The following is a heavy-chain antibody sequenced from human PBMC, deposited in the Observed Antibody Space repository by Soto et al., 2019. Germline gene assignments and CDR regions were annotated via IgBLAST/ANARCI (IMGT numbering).Heavy chain of an antibody. J-gene: IGHJ4*02. CDR1: GFTFSSYS. V-gene: IGHV3-21*01. D-gene: IGHD5-18*01. CDR3: ARPLTAMVDILDY. CDR2: ISSSSSYI. Sequence: KPGGSLRLSCAASGFTFSSYSMNGVRQAPGKGLEWVSSISSSSSYIYYADSVKGRFTISRDNAKNSLYLQMNSLRAEDTAVYYCARPLTAMVDILDYWGQGTLVTVSS.